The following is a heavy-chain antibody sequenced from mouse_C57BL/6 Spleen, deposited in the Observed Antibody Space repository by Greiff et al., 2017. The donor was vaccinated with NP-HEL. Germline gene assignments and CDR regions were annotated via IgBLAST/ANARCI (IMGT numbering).Heavy chain of an antibody. CDR1: GYSITSGYY. V-gene: IGHV3-6*01. J-gene: IGHJ4*01. Sequence: EVQLQQSGPGLVKPSQSLSLTCSVTGYSITSGYYWNWIRQFPGNKLEWMGYISYDGSNNYNPSLKNRISITRDTSKNQFFLKLNSVTTEDTATYYCARDYDGYLYYAMDYWGQGTSVTVSS. CDR2: ISYDGSN. CDR3: ARDYDGYLYYAMDY. D-gene: IGHD2-3*01.